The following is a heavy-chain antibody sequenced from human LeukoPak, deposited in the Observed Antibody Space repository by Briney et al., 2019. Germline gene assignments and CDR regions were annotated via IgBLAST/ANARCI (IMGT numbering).Heavy chain of an antibody. J-gene: IGHJ4*02. Sequence: SVKVSCKASGGTFSSYAISWVRQAPGQGLEWMGGIIPIFGTANYAQKFQGRVTITADESTSTAYMELSSLRAEDTAVYYCAKEPTRIAVAGHPFDYWGQGTLVTVSS. D-gene: IGHD6-19*01. CDR3: AKEPTRIAVAGHPFDY. CDR2: IIPIFGTA. V-gene: IGHV1-69*01. CDR1: GGTFSSYA.